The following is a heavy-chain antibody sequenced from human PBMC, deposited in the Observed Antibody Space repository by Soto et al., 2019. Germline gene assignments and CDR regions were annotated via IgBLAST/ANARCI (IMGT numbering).Heavy chain of an antibody. D-gene: IGHD5-12*01. CDR2: IYHSGST. J-gene: IGHJ4*02. CDR1: GGSISSGGYS. V-gene: IGHV4-30-2*01. Sequence: QLQLQESGSGLVKPSQTLSLICAVSGGSISSGGYSWSWIRQPPGKCLEWIGYIYHSGSTYYNPSLKSRVAISVGRAKNQFSLKLSSVTAADTPVYYCASTRGGYSGFDYYYWCQGTLVTVSS. CDR3: ASTRGGYSGFDYYY.